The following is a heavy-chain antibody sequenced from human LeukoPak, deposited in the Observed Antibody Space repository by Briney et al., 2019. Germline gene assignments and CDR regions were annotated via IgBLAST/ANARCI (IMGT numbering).Heavy chain of an antibody. CDR1: GFTFSSYA. J-gene: IGHJ6*02. CDR3: ARGLFDHWNYGMDV. CDR2: ISYDGSNK. V-gene: IGHV3-30*01. D-gene: IGHD1-1*01. Sequence: GGSLRLSCAASGFTFSSYAMHWVRQAPGKGLEWVAVISYDGSNKYYADSVKGRFTISRDNSKNTLYLQMNSLRAEDTAVYYCARGLFDHWNYGMDVWGQGTTVTVSS.